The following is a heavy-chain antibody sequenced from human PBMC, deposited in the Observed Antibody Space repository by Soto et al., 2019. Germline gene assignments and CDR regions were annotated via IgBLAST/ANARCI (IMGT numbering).Heavy chain of an antibody. Sequence: QVQLQESGPGLVKPSETLSLTCTVSGGSISGGVHSWSWIRQPPGKGLEWIGHIFDSGSTYYNTFLKSRLTISVDTSKNQFSLRLSSVTAADTAVYYCAREIMPLTNDWYFDLWGRGTLVTVSS. V-gene: IGHV4-30-4*01. CDR1: GGSISGGVHS. D-gene: IGHD2-8*01. CDR3: AREIMPLTNDWYFDL. CDR2: IFDSGST. J-gene: IGHJ2*01.